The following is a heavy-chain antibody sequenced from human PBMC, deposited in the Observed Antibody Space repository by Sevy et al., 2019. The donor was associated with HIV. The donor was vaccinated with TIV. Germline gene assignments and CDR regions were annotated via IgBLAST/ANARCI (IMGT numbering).Heavy chain of an antibody. CDR1: GFTFPIYS. Sequence: GGSLRLSCVASGFTFPIYSVVWVRRAPGKGLEWLTLISYDGNNRYYADSVKGRFTMSRDNSNNILYLQMTSLRVEDTALYFCARVAVEYCTNDCYHRFDHWGLGTLVTVSS. J-gene: IGHJ4*02. V-gene: IGHV3-30*04. D-gene: IGHD2-8*01. CDR2: ISYDGNNR. CDR3: ARVAVEYCTNDCYHRFDH.